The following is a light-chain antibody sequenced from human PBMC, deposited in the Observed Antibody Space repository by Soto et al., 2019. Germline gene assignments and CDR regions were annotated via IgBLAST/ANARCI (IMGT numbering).Light chain of an antibody. CDR3: HQYENWSQT. CDR2: RAS. Sequence: EIVMTQSPATLSVSPGERATLSCRASQSISSNLAWYQQKLGQAPRLLIYRASTRSTGIPARFSGSGSGTEFTLTISSLQSEDFALYYRHQYENWSQTLGQGTKVEI. V-gene: IGKV3-15*01. CDR1: QSISSN. J-gene: IGKJ1*01.